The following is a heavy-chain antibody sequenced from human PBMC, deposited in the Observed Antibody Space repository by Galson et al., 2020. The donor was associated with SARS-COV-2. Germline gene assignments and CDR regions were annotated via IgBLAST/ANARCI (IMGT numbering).Heavy chain of an antibody. CDR2: MSYDMNDD. D-gene: IGHD2-21*02. V-gene: IGHV3-30*01. J-gene: IGHJ4*02. CDR3: ARDGLPFDH. Sequence: GESLKISCEASGFTVGTSAMHWVRPAPGKGLEWVAGMSYDMNDDQYADSVKGRFTISRDISKNTIYLQMNSLRPDDTAVYYCARDGLPFDHWGRGNLVTVSS. CDR1: GFTVGTSA.